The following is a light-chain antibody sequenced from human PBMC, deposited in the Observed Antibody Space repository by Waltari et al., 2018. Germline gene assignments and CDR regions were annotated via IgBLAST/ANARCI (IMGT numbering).Light chain of an antibody. V-gene: IGKV4-1*01. Sequence: DIVMTQSPASLAVSPGERATFNCKSSQRVLFNFNTKNNIGWYQHKPGRPPKPLIYWASTRESGVPDRFSGSGSGTDFNLTISSLQAEDVAVYYCQQYYSLPWAFGQGTKVESK. CDR3: QQYYSLPWA. CDR2: WAS. J-gene: IGKJ1*01. CDR1: QRVLFNFNTKNN.